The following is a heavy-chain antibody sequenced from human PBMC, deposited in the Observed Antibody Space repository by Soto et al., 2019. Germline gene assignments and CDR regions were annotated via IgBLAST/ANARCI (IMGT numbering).Heavy chain of an antibody. CDR1: GFTFSSYA. D-gene: IGHD3-10*01. V-gene: IGHV3-23*05. J-gene: IGHJ4*02. Sequence: GESLKISCAASGFTFSSYAMSWVRQAPGKGLEWVSAINNGGSSTYYADSVKGRLTISRDNSKDMLYLQMNSLRADDTAIYYCVKGSSEYRPYYFDKWGQGTLVTVSS. CDR3: VKGSSEYRPYYFDK. CDR2: INNGGSST.